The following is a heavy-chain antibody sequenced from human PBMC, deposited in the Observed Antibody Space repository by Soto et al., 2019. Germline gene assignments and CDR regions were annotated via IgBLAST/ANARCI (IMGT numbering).Heavy chain of an antibody. D-gene: IGHD6-25*01. CDR2: INAGNGNT. V-gene: IGHV1-3*01. CDR3: ARDQGIAAGFDY. CDR1: GYTFTSYA. Sequence: QVQLVQSGAEVKKPGASVKVSCKASGYTFTSYAMHWVRQAPGQRLEWMGWINAGNGNTKYSQKFQGRVTITRDTSASTAYMELSSLRSEDTAAYYCARDQGIAAGFDYWGQGTLVTVSS. J-gene: IGHJ4*02.